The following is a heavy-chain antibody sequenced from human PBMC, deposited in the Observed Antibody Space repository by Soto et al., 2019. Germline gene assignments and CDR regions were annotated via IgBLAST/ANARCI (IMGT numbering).Heavy chain of an antibody. D-gene: IGHD4-17*01. CDR1: GFTSSSYA. J-gene: IGHJ6*02. Sequence: GGSLRLSCAASGFTSSSYAMSWVRQAPGKGLEWVSAISGSGGSTYYADSVKGRFTISRDNSKNTLYLQMNSLRAEDTAVYYCAKEVAYGAYIRIYYYYGMDVWGQGTTVTVSS. V-gene: IGHV3-23*01. CDR2: ISGSGGST. CDR3: AKEVAYGAYIRIYYYYGMDV.